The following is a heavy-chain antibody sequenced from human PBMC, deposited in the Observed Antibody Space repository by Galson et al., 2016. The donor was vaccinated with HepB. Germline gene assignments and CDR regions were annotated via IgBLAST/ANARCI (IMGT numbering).Heavy chain of an antibody. V-gene: IGHV4-39*01. CDR1: GGSISSNTNS. J-gene: IGHJ3*02. CDR2: VYYSGNN. CDR3: ARHQDDFPGPSVAFDI. Sequence: SETLSLTCTVSGGSISSNTNSWGCIRQPPGRGLEWIASVYYSGNNYYNPSFKSRVTISVDTSKNQFPLRLRSVTAADTAVYFCARHQDDFPGPSVAFDIWGQGTMVTVSS. D-gene: IGHD4-23*01.